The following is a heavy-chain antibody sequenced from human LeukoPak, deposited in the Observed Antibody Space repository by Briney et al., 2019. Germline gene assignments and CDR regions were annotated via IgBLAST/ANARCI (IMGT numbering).Heavy chain of an antibody. D-gene: IGHD6-13*01. CDR3: ARWLRGIAEEDGLDV. V-gene: IGHV4-39*07. J-gene: IGHJ6*02. CDR2: MHYSGST. CDR1: GGSISSSNYY. Sequence: SETLSLTCTVSGGSISSSNYYWGWIRQPPGKGLEWIGSMHYSGSTYYNPSLKSRVTTSVDTSRNQFFLRLRSVTAADTAVYYCARWLRGIAEEDGLDVWGQGTTVTVSS.